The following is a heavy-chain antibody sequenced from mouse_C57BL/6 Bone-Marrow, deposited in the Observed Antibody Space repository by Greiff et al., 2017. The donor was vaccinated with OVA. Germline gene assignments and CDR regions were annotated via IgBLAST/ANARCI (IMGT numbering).Heavy chain of an antibody. CDR1: GYTFTSYT. D-gene: IGHD2-1*01. CDR2: INPSSGYT. V-gene: IGHV1-4*01. Sequence: VKLQESGAELARPGASVKMSCKASGYTFTSYTMHWVKQRPGQGLEWIGYINPSSGYTKYNQKFKDKATLTADKSPSTAYMQLSSLTSDDSAVYYCARLGNSPDYWGQGTTLTVSS. J-gene: IGHJ2*01. CDR3: ARLGNSPDY.